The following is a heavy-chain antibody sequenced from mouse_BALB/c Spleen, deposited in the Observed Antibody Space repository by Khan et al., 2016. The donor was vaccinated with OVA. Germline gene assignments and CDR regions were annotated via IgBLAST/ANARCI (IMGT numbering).Heavy chain of an antibody. CDR2: INTNTGEP. CDR3: ARISSYWYSDV. V-gene: IGHV9-1*02. Sequence: QIQLVQSGPEQKKPGETVKISCKASGYTFTNYGMNWVKQAPGKGLKWMGWINTNTGEPTYADDFKGRFVFSLETSASTAYLQISNLKNEDMTTYFCARISSYWYSDVWGAGTTVTVSS. J-gene: IGHJ1*01. D-gene: IGHD6-2*01. CDR1: GYTFTNYG.